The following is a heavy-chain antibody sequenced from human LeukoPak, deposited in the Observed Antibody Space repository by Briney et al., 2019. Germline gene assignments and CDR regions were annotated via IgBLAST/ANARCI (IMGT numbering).Heavy chain of an antibody. J-gene: IGHJ1*01. CDR2: ISSSGSTI. V-gene: IGHV3-11*01. CDR3: ARVQQLTHTAPEYFQH. CDR1: GFTFSDYY. D-gene: IGHD6-13*01. Sequence: GGSLRLSCAASGFTFSDYYMSWIRQAPGKGLEWVSYISSSGSTIYYADSVKGRFTISRDNAKNSLYLQMNSLRAEDTAVYYCARVQQLTHTAPEYFQHWGQGTLVTVSS.